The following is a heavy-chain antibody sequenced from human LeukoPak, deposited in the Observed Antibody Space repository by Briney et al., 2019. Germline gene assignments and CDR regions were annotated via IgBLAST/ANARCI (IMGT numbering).Heavy chain of an antibody. CDR3: ARSRYYYDSSGSYYFDY. V-gene: IGHV4-34*01. CDR2: MNHSGKT. CDR1: GGSFSNYD. D-gene: IGHD3-22*01. J-gene: IGHJ4*02. Sequence: PSETLSLTCSVYGGSFSNYDWAWIRQPPGEGLEWIGEMNHSGKTNYNPSLKSRVSISLDTSKNQFSLKLSSVTAADTAVYYCARSRYYYDSSGSYYFDYWGQGTLVTVSS.